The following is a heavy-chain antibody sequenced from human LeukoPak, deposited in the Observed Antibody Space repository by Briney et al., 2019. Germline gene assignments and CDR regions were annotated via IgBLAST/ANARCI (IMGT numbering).Heavy chain of an antibody. V-gene: IGHV3-7*01. CDR1: EFTLSKYW. Sequence: GGSLRLSCAASEFTLSKYWMSWVRQAPGKGLEWVANIRQDGSEKYYVDSVKGRFTISRDNAKNSLYLQMNSLRAEDTAVYYCASGSGWLVDNWGQGTLVTASS. CDR3: ASGSGWLVDN. J-gene: IGHJ4*02. D-gene: IGHD5-24*01. CDR2: IRQDGSEK.